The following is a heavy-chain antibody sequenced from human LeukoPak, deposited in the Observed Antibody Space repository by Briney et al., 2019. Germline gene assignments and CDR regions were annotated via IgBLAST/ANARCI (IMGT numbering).Heavy chain of an antibody. V-gene: IGHV4-34*01. CDR3: ARGLHTRYGSGNYCRPTRYYFDY. J-gene: IGHJ4*02. CDR2: INHSGST. CDR1: GGSFSGYY. D-gene: IGHD3-10*01. Sequence: SETLSLTCAVYGGSFSGYYWSWIRQPPGKGLEWIGEINHSGSTNYNPSLKSRVTISVDTSKNQFSLKLSSVTAADTAVYYCARGLHTRYGSGNYCRPTRYYFDYWGQGTLVTVSS.